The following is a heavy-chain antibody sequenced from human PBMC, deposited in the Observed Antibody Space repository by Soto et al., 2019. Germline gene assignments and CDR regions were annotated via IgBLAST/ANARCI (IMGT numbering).Heavy chain of an antibody. Sequence: SGPTLVNPTQTLTLTCTFSGFSLSTSGVGVGWIRQPPGKALEWLALIYWDDGKRYSPSLKSRLTITKDTSKNQVVLTMTNMDPVDTATYYCAHSLIPNWGSRGAFDYWGQGTLVTVSS. J-gene: IGHJ4*02. V-gene: IGHV2-5*02. CDR2: IYWDDGK. D-gene: IGHD7-27*01. CDR3: AHSLIPNWGSRGAFDY. CDR1: GFSLSTSGVG.